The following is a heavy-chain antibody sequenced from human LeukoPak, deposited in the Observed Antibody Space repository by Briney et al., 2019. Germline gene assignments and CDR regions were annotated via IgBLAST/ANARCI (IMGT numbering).Heavy chain of an antibody. J-gene: IGHJ4*02. Sequence: WGSLRLSCAASGFTISSYSMNWVRQAPGKGLEWVSYISSSSSTISYADSVKGRFTISRDNAKNSLYLQMNSLRAEHSAVYYCARDSISRYSTNGVCYTREFHYWGQGTLVTVSS. CDR2: ISSSSSTI. D-gene: IGHD2-8*01. CDR1: GFTISSYS. V-gene: IGHV3-48*01. CDR3: ARDSISRYSTNGVCYTREFHY.